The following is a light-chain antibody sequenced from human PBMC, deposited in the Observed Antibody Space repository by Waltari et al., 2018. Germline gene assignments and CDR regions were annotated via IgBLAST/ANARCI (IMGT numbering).Light chain of an antibody. V-gene: IGLV1-44*01. J-gene: IGLJ2*01. Sequence: QSVLTQPPSASGTPGQRVTISCSGSSSNIGGNTVNWYQHLPGTAPKLLIYSNNPRPSGVPDLFSGSKSGTSASLAISGLQSEDEADYYCAAWDDSLGGPYVVFGGGTKLTVL. CDR1: SSNIGGNT. CDR2: SNN. CDR3: AAWDDSLGGPYVV.